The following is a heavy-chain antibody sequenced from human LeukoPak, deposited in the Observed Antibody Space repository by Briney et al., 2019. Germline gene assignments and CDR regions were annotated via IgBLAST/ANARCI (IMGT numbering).Heavy chain of an antibody. CDR3: ARDPYYYDSGSFAAFDI. J-gene: IGHJ3*02. D-gene: IGHD3-10*01. CDR2: IKEDGSKT. V-gene: IGHV3-7*01. CDR1: SLTFSSYW. Sequence: GGSLRLSCAASSLTFSSYWMTWVRQAPGKGLEWVANIKEDGSKTFYVDSVKGRFTISRDNAKNSLYLQMNSLRAEDTAVYYCARDPYYYDSGSFAAFDIWGQGTMVTVSS.